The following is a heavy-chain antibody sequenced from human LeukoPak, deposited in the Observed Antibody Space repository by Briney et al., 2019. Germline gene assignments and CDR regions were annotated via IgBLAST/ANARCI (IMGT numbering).Heavy chain of an antibody. Sequence: SETLSLTCAVYGGSVSGYYWSWIRQPPGKGLEWIGEISHSGSTNYNPPLKSRVTISVDTSKNQFSLKLTSITAADTAIYYCARRPVSTLRWIDPWGQGTLVTVSS. CDR2: ISHSGST. D-gene: IGHD2-2*01. V-gene: IGHV4-34*01. CDR1: GGSVSGYY. CDR3: ARRPVSTLRWIDP. J-gene: IGHJ5*02.